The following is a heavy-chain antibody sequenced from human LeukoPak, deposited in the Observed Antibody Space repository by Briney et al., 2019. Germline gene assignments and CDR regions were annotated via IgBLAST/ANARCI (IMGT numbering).Heavy chain of an antibody. Sequence: PGGSLRLSCSASGFTFSNYPMHWVRQTPGKGLEWVAVISYDGSNKFYSDSVKGRSTVSRDNSNNTLSLQINSLRPEDTAVYYCARAPRLLTGNNGVDCWGLRTRVTVSS. CDR1: GFTFSNYP. D-gene: IGHD2-21*01. J-gene: IGHJ4*02. CDR3: ARAPRLLTGNNGVDC. V-gene: IGHV3-30*01. CDR2: ISYDGSNK.